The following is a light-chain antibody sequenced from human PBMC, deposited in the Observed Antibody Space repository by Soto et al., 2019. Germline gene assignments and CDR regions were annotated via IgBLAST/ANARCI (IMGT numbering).Light chain of an antibody. CDR1: QSVSSSY. CDR2: GAS. CDR3: QQYGSSGT. Sequence: EIVLTQSPGTLSLSPGERATLSCRASQSVSSSYLAWYQQKPGHAPRLRIYGASSRATGIPDRFSGSGSGTDFTLTISRLEPEDFAVYYCQQYGSSGTFGQGTKVDIK. J-gene: IGKJ1*01. V-gene: IGKV3-20*01.